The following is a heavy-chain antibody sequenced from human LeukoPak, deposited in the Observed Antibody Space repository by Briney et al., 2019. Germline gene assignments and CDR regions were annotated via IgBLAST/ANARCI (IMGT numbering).Heavy chain of an antibody. CDR1: GFTFSGYA. V-gene: IGHV3-23*01. D-gene: IGHD5-24*01. CDR2: ISGSGGGT. CDR3: AKTGTEDGYNIYFDH. Sequence: GGSLRLSCAASGFTFSGYAMSWVRQAPGKGLEWVSLISGSGGGTYYADSVKGRFNIFRDNSKNTQDLQMNSLRVEDTAVYYCAKTGTEDGYNIYFDHWGQGTLVTVSS. J-gene: IGHJ4*02.